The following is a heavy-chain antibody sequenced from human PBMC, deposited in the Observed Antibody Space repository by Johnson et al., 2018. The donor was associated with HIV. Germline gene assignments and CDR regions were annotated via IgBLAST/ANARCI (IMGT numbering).Heavy chain of an antibody. D-gene: IGHD6-19*01. CDR1: GFTFSSYA. J-gene: IGHJ3*02. V-gene: IGHV3-23*04. CDR2: ISGSGGST. Sequence: VQLVESGGGLVQPGGSLRLSCAASGFTFSSYAMSWVRQAPGTGLEWVSAISGSGGSTYYADSVKGRFTISRDNSKNTLYLQMNSLRAEDTAVYYSGKDRAVAGKGHDAFDIWGQGTMVTVSS. CDR3: GKDRAVAGKGHDAFDI.